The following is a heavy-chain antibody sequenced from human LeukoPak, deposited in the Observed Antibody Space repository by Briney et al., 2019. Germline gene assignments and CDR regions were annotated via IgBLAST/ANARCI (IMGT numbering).Heavy chain of an antibody. Sequence: GGSLRLSCAASGFTFDDYAMHWVRQAPGKGLEWVSGISWNSGSIGYADSVKGRFTISRDNAKNSLYLQMNSLRAEDTALYYCAKSQFQYGGNVDYWGQGTLVTVSS. CDR2: ISWNSGSI. CDR3: AKSQFQYGGNVDY. D-gene: IGHD3-16*01. V-gene: IGHV3-9*01. CDR1: GFTFDDYA. J-gene: IGHJ4*02.